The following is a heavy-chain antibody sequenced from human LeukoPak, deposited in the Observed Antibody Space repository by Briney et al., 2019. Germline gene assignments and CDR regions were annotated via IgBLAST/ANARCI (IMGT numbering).Heavy chain of an antibody. D-gene: IGHD2/OR15-2a*01. CDR3: AKNRGATAGTFDY. Sequence: GGSLRLSCAASGFTFSDYYMSWIRQAPGKGAGWGSHISSGGNTIYYADSVKGRVTISTDNARSSLHLRMSSLRADDTRPYYSAKNRGATAGTFDYWGPGTLVTVSS. V-gene: IGHV3-11*01. J-gene: IGHJ4*02. CDR2: ISSGGNTI. CDR1: GFTFSDYY.